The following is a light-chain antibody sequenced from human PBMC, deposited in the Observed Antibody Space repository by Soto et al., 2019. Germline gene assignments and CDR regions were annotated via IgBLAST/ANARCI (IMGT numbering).Light chain of an antibody. Sequence: DIVLTQFSLSLPVTPGEPASISCRSSQSLLHSDGYNYLDWYLQKPGQSPHLLFYSGSHRASGVPDRFSGSGSGTDFTLKISRVEAEDVGIYYCMQALQTPVTFGGGTKVEIK. CDR1: QSLLHSDGYNY. V-gene: IGKV2-28*01. J-gene: IGKJ4*01. CDR2: SGS. CDR3: MQALQTPVT.